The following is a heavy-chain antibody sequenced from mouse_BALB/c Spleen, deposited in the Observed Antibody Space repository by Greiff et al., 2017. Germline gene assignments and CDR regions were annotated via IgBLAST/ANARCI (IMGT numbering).Heavy chain of an antibody. CDR2: IDPSDSET. CDR3: ARSLYRYDGLYYAMDY. D-gene: IGHD2-14*01. Sequence: QVQLQQPGAELVKPGAPVKLSCKASGYTFTSYWMNWVKQRPGRGLEWIGRIDPSDSETHYNQKFKDKATLTVDKSSSTAYIQLSSLTSEDSAVYYCARSLYRYDGLYYAMDYWGQGTSVTVSS. V-gene: IGHV1-69*02. J-gene: IGHJ4*01. CDR1: GYTFTSYW.